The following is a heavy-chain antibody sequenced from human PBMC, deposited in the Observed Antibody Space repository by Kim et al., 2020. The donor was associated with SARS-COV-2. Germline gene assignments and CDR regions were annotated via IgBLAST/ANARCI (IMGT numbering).Heavy chain of an antibody. CDR3: AKTREVFYYYYGVDV. CDR2: VSGSGGTT. CDR1: GFTFSHYA. V-gene: IGHV3-23*01. J-gene: IGHJ6*02. Sequence: GGSLRLSCTASGFTFSHYAMTWVRHAPGKGLEWLSAVSGSGGTTFYADSVEGRFTISRDNSKNTLSLQMNSLRADDTSLYYFAKTREVFYYYYGVDVWG. D-gene: IGHD4-17*01.